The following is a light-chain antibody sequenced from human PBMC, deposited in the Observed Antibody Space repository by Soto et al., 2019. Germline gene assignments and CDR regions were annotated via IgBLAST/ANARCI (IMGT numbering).Light chain of an antibody. CDR2: EVS. V-gene: IGLV2-14*01. Sequence: QSALTQPASVSGSPGQSITISCTGTSSDVGGYNYVSWYQQHPGKAPKLMIYEVSNRPSGVSNRFSGSKSGNTASLTISGLQAEDEADYSCSSYTSSSTVVFGGGTK. CDR3: SSYTSSSTVV. J-gene: IGLJ2*01. CDR1: SSDVGGYNY.